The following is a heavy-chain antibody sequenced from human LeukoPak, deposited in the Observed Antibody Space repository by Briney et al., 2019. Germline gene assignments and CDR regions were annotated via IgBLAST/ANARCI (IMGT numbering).Heavy chain of an antibody. D-gene: IGHD5-24*01. Sequence: PGGSLRLSCAASGFTFSDYSMTWVRQAPGKGLEWISYIGIDSGNTNYADSMKGRFTISGDKAKNSLYLQMNSLRVEDTAVYYCARDYKYAFDNWGQGTLVTVSS. CDR1: GFTFSDYS. J-gene: IGHJ4*02. V-gene: IGHV3-48*01. CDR3: ARDYKYAFDN. CDR2: IGIDSGNT.